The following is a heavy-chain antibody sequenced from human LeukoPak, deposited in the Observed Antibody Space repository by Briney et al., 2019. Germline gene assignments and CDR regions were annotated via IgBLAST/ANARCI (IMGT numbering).Heavy chain of an antibody. V-gene: IGHV3-23*01. J-gene: IGHJ4*02. CDR3: AINIVVVPAAMWGGDY. Sequence: GGSLRLSCAASGFTFSSYAMSWVRQAPGKGLEWASAISGSGGSTYYADSVKGRFTISRDNSKNTLYLQMNSLRAEDTAVYYCAINIVVVPAAMWGGDYWGQGTLVTVSS. CDR1: GFTFSSYA. CDR2: ISGSGGST. D-gene: IGHD2-2*01.